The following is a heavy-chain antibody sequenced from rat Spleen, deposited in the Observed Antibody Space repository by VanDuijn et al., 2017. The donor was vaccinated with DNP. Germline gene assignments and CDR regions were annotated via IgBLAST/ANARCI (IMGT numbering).Heavy chain of an antibody. CDR2: ISYEGSST. D-gene: IGHD1-11*01. J-gene: IGHJ2*01. Sequence: EVQLVATGGGLVQPGRSLKLSCVASGFTFSSYWMYWIRQAPKKGLEWVASISYEGSSTYYGDSVKGRFTISRDNAKSGLYLQMNSLKSEDTATYYCTTDFERGYWGQGVMVTVSS. CDR1: GFTFSSYW. CDR3: TTDFERGY. V-gene: IGHV5-20*01.